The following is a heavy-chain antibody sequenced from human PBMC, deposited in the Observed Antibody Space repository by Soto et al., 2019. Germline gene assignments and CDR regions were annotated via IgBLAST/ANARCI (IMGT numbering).Heavy chain of an antibody. V-gene: IGHV3-21*01. CDR3: ARVVQYSSGVIDY. J-gene: IGHJ4*02. D-gene: IGHD6-19*01. CDR1: GFTFSSYS. CDR2: ISSSSSYI. Sequence: GSLRLSCAASGFTFSSYSXNWVRQAPGKGLEWVSSISSSSSYIYYADSVKGRFTISRDNAKNSLYLQMNSLRAEDTAVYYCARVVQYSSGVIDYWGQGTLVTVSS.